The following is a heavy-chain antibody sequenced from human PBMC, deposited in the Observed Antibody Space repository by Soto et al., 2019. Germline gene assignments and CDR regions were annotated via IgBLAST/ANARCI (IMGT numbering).Heavy chain of an antibody. CDR3: ARSFTKSRRGGVAFDY. Sequence: QVQLVQSGAEVKKPGSSVKVSCTTSGGTISSFGMNWVRQAPGQGLEWMGGIVPIDGSTKYAEKFQGRVTITAEASTSTVYMDLSSLRSEDTAVYYCARSFTKSRRGGVAFDYWGQGTLLTVST. V-gene: IGHV1-69*01. CDR2: IVPIDGST. D-gene: IGHD3-3*01. CDR1: GGTISSFG. J-gene: IGHJ4*02.